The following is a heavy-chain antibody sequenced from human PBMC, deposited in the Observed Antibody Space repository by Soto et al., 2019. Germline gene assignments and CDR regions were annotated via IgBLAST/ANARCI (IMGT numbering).Heavy chain of an antibody. CDR3: ARDRIAAAGTTPNRFYYYMDV. Sequence: GSLRLSCAASGFTFSSYGMYWVRQAPGKGLERVAVIWYDGSNKYYADSVKGRFTISRDNSKNTLYLQMNSLRAEDTAVYYCARDRIAAAGTTPNRFYYYMDVWGKGTTVTVSS. D-gene: IGHD6-13*01. J-gene: IGHJ6*03. V-gene: IGHV3-33*01. CDR1: GFTFSSYG. CDR2: IWYDGSNK.